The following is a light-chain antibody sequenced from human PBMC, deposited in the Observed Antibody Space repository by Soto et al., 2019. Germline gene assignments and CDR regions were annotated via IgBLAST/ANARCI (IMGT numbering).Light chain of an antibody. CDR3: QQYNSYSWT. V-gene: IGKV1-5*03. Sequence: DIQVTQSPSTLSASLGDRVTITRRASQSISSWLAWYPQKKGKAPKLLIYKASSLESGVPSRFRGRGSRTEFTLPLSSLQPDDVETDYCQQYNSYSWTFGQGTKVDIK. CDR1: QSISSW. J-gene: IGKJ1*01. CDR2: KAS.